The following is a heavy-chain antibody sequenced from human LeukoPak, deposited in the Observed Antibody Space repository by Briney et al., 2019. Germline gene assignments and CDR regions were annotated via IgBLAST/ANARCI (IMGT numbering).Heavy chain of an antibody. D-gene: IGHD4-11*01. J-gene: IGHJ4*02. CDR2: IDANNGDT. CDR1: GYTFRGNY. Sequence: ASVKLSCTASGYTFRGNYIHWLRQAPGPGLKWMGWIDANNGDTKSAQKFQGRVTMSRDTSISTAYMDLSSLSPDDAAVYYCARDPSSVTLYFFDYWGQGTLVTVSS. V-gene: IGHV1-2*02. CDR3: ARDPSSVTLYFFDY.